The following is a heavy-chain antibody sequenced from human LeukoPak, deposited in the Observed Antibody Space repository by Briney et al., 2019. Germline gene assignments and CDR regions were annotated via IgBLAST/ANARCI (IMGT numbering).Heavy chain of an antibody. J-gene: IGHJ4*02. CDR2: IYYSGST. CDR1: GGSISSYY. Sequence: SETLSLTCTVSGGSISSYYWSWIRQPPGKGLEWIGYIYYSGSTDYNPSLKSRVTISVDTSKNQFSLKLSSVTAADTAVYYCARRYSSSWYFDYWGQGTLVTVSS. V-gene: IGHV4-59*01. CDR3: ARRYSSSWYFDY. D-gene: IGHD6-13*01.